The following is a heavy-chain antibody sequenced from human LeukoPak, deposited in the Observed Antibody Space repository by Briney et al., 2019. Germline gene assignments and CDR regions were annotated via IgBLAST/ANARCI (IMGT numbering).Heavy chain of an antibody. D-gene: IGHD3-22*01. CDR2: ISGSGGST. Sequence: GGSLRLSCAASGFTFSSYAMSWVRQAPGKGLEWVSAISGSGGSTYYADSVKGRFTTSRDNSKNTLYLQMNSLRAEDTAVYYCAKRSGLLLRSNVDYWGQGTLVTVSS. V-gene: IGHV3-23*01. J-gene: IGHJ4*02. CDR1: GFTFSSYA. CDR3: AKRSGLLLRSNVDY.